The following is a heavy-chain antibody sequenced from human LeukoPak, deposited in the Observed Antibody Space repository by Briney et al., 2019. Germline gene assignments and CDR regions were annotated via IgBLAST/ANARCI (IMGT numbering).Heavy chain of an antibody. CDR3: ARGEWLRLGYYYYGMDV. J-gene: IGHJ6*02. CDR1: GYTFTSYY. CDR2: INPSGGST. D-gene: IGHD5-12*01. V-gene: IGHV1-46*01. Sequence: ASVTVSCTASGYTFTSYYMHWVRQAPGQGLEWMGLINPSGGSTSYAQKFQGRVTMTRDTSTSTVYMELSSLRSEDTAVYYCARGEWLRLGYYYYGMDVWGQGTTVTVSS.